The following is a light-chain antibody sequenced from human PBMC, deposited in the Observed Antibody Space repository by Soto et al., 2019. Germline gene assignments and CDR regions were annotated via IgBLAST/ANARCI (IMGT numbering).Light chain of an antibody. CDR2: SNN. CDR1: GSNFGSNT. J-gene: IGLJ3*02. CDR3: AAWDDSMNAWV. V-gene: IGLV1-44*01. Sequence: QSVVTQPPSASGTPGQRVTISCSGSGSNFGSNTVLWYQQLPGTAPKLLIYSNNKRPSGVPDRFSGSKSGTSASLAISGLQSEDEADYYCAAWDDSMNAWVFGGGTKVTVL.